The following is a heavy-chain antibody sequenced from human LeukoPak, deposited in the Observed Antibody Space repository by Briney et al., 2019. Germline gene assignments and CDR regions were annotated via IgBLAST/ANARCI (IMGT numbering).Heavy chain of an antibody. CDR1: GGSITISSYY. V-gene: IGHV4-39*01. CDR2: LYYSRRT. D-gene: IGHD6-13*01. CDR3: AKGQLVLAFRG. Sequence: KTSETLSLTCSVSGGSITISSYYWGWIRQPPGKGQGWSWNLYYSRRTYYKPSLKSLVTISVDSSKNQFSLKMSSVTAADTGVYYCAKGQLVLAFRGWGQGTLVTVSS. J-gene: IGHJ1*01.